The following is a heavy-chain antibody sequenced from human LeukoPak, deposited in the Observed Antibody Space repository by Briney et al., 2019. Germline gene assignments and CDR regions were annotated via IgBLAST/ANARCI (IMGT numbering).Heavy chain of an antibody. CDR3: AKGRTYYYGSGDFDY. CDR1: GFTFDDYA. CDR2: ISWNSGSI. V-gene: IGHV3-9*01. D-gene: IGHD3-10*01. Sequence: GGSLRLSCAASGFTFDDYAMHWVRQAPGKGLEWVSGISWNSGSIGYTDSVKGRFTISRDNAKNSLYLQMNSLRAEDTALYYCAKGRTYYYGSGDFDYWGQGTLVTVSS. J-gene: IGHJ4*02.